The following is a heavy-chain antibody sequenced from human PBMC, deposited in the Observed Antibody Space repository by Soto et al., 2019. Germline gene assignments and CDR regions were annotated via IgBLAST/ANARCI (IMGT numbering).Heavy chain of an antibody. D-gene: IGHD6-13*01. CDR1: GYTFPSYD. V-gene: IGHV1-8*01. J-gene: IGHJ6*03. CDR2: MNPNSGNT. CDR3: ARGSSWALIYYYYYYMDV. Sequence: ASVKVSCKASGYTFPSYDINWVRQATGQGLEWMGWMNPNSGNTGYAQKFKGRVTMTRNTSISTAYMELSSLRSEDTAVYYCARGSSWALIYYYYYYMDVWGKGTTVTVSS.